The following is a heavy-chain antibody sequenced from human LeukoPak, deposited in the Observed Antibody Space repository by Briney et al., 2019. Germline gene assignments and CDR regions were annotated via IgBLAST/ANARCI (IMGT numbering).Heavy chain of an antibody. Sequence: SETLSLTCTVSGGSITSYYWSWIRQPPGKGLEWIGYIYYKGNTKYNASLKSRVTISVDTSKNQFSLKLSSVTAADTAVYYCARDVLLWFGESYYMDVWGKGTTVTVSS. J-gene: IGHJ6*03. CDR1: GGSITSYY. CDR2: IYYKGNT. V-gene: IGHV4-59*12. D-gene: IGHD3-10*01. CDR3: ARDVLLWFGESYYMDV.